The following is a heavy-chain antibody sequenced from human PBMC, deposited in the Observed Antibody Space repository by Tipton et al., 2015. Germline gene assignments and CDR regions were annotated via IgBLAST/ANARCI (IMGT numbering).Heavy chain of an antibody. J-gene: IGHJ6*02. CDR1: GGSISTYC. D-gene: IGHD4-23*01. CDR3: ARDVDDYGGNSGPREYYGKDV. V-gene: IGHV4-59*01. CDR2: IYSSGSA. Sequence: TLSLTCSVSGGSISTYCWSWIRQPPGKGLEWIGYIYSSGSANYNPSLKSRVTISVDTSKNQFSLKLSSVTAADTAVYYCARDVDDYGGNSGPREYYGKDVWGQGTTVTVS.